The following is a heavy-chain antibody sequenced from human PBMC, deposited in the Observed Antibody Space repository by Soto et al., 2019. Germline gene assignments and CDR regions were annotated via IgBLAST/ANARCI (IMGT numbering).Heavy chain of an antibody. CDR1: GGSFSDYY. D-gene: IGHD3-9*01. CDR3: ARKPIYHFFAGYYSVDY. Sequence: QVQLRQWGAGLLKPSETLSLTCAVFGGSFSDYYWTWIRQPPGKGLEWIGEINHSGTTIYNPSLKRRLTLSVDSSNNQFSLKLSSVTAADTSVYYCARKPIYHFFAGYYSVDYWGQGTLVTVSS. CDR2: INHSGTT. V-gene: IGHV4-34*01. J-gene: IGHJ4*02.